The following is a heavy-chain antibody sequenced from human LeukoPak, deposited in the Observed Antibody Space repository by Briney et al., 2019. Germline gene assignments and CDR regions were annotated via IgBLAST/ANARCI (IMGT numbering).Heavy chain of an antibody. Sequence: SVKVSCKASGYTFTGYYMHWVRQAPGQGLEWMGGIIPIFGTANYAQKFQGRVTITADKSTSTAYMELSSLRSEDTAVYYCAREDCSGGSCYIADWGQGTLVTVSS. J-gene: IGHJ4*02. CDR1: GYTFTGYY. D-gene: IGHD2-15*01. V-gene: IGHV1-69*06. CDR3: AREDCSGGSCYIAD. CDR2: IIPIFGTA.